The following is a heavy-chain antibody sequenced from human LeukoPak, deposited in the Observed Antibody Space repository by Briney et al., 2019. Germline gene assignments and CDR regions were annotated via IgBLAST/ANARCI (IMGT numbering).Heavy chain of an antibody. Sequence: GPTLVKPTQTLTLTCTFSGFSLSTSGVGVGWIRQPPGKALEWLALIYWNDDKRYSPSLKSRLTITKDTSKNQVVLTMTNMDPVDTATYYCAHRSYCSSTSCRHYFDYWGQGTLVTVSS. J-gene: IGHJ4*02. D-gene: IGHD2-2*01. CDR1: GFSLSTSGVG. CDR2: IYWNDDK. V-gene: IGHV2-5*01. CDR3: AHRSYCSSTSCRHYFDY.